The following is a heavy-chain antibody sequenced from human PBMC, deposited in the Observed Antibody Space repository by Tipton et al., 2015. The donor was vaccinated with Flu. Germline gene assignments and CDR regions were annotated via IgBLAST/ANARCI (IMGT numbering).Heavy chain of an antibody. J-gene: IGHJ4*02. Sequence: SLRLSCAASGFTFSSYGMHWVRQAPGKGLEWVAVIWYDGSNKYYADSVKGRFTISRDNSKNTLYLQMNSLRAEDTAVYYCATDYRYYYSSGSYYDYWGQGTLVTVSS. CDR1: GFTFSSYG. CDR2: IWYDGSNK. D-gene: IGHD3-10*01. CDR3: ATDYRYYYSSGSYYDY. V-gene: IGHV3-33*01.